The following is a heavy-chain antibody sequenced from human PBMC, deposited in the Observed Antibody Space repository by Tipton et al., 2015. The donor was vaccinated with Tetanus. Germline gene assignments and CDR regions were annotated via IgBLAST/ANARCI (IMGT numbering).Heavy chain of an antibody. CDR1: GFTFDDHA. V-gene: IGHV3-43*01. D-gene: IGHD6-25*01. CDR2: ISWDARVT. J-gene: IGHJ6*02. Sequence: SLRLSCAASGFTFDDHAMHWVRQAPGKGLEWFSLISWDARVTYYADAVKGRFTISRDNNKGSLYLQMSSLRTEDTALYFCARAQRADYFYGMDVWGQGATVTVS. CDR3: ARAQRADYFYGMDV.